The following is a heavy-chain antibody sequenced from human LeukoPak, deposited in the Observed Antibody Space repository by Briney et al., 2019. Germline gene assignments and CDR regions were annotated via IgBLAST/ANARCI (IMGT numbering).Heavy chain of an antibody. V-gene: IGHV3-48*01. Sequence: GGSLRLSCAASGFTFSTYAMNWIRQAPGKGLEWISYITGSRGPIYYADSVKGRFTISRDNANNSLFLHMNSLRAEDTAVYYCARDLSVVTPEGFDSWGQGTLVTVS. CDR3: ARDLSVVTPEGFDS. D-gene: IGHD4-23*01. CDR2: ITGSRGPI. J-gene: IGHJ4*02. CDR1: GFTFSTYA.